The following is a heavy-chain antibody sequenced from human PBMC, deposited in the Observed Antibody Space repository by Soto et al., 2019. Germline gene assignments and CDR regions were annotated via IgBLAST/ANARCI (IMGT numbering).Heavy chain of an antibody. CDR3: ARGPSGDKVDS. J-gene: IGHJ4*02. CDR2: IYNGGST. V-gene: IGHV4-30-4*01. Sequence: QVQLQESGPGLVKPSQTLSLTCTVSGGSISTVNYWWSWIRQSPDMGLEWIGHIYNGGSTYNNPSLESRGTRPVATSKNQLSLTLISVSAADPAGYYCARGPSGDKVDSWGQGTLVTVSS. D-gene: IGHD7-27*01. CDR1: GGSISTVNYW.